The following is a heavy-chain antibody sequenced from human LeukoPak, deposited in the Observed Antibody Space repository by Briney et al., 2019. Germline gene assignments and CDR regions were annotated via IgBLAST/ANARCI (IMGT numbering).Heavy chain of an antibody. V-gene: IGHV6-1*01. J-gene: IGHJ2*01. D-gene: IGHD3-10*01. CDR3: AREVPNYYGSGIRWYFDL. Sequence: SQTLSLTCAISGDSVSSNSAAWNWIRQSPSRGLEWLGRTYYRSKWYNDYAVSVKSRITINPDTSKNQFSLQLNSVTPEDTAVYYCAREVPNYYGSGIRWYFDLWGRGTLVTVSS. CDR2: TYYRSKWYN. CDR1: GDSVSSNSAA.